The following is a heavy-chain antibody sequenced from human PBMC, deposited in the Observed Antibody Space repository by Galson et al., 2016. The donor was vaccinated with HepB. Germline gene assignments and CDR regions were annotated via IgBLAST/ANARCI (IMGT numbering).Heavy chain of an antibody. V-gene: IGHV3-23*01. CDR3: ARDQNGSYLAY. CDR1: GFTFKDYG. Sequence: SLRLSCAASGFTFKDYGMTWVRQVPGKGLEWVSTICGSCPDIDYADSVRGRFTISRDNSNNMLYLQMNNLRGADTAVYYCARDQNGSYLAYWGQGMLVTVSS. J-gene: IGHJ4*02. D-gene: IGHD1-26*01. CDR2: ICGSCPDI.